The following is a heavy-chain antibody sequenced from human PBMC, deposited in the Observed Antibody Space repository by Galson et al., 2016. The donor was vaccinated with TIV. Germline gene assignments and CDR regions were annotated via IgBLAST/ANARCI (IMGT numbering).Heavy chain of an antibody. CDR3: ARPVANYGSGNYYFPDYYYYMDV. CDR1: GYSISSGYY. Sequence: SETLSLTCAVSGYSISSGYYWGWVRQPPGKGLEWLGNICHTETTYYNPSLESRVSISVDTSKNQFSLRLSSVTAADTAVYYCARPVANYGSGNYYFPDYYYYMDVWGKGTTVTVAS. J-gene: IGHJ6*03. V-gene: IGHV4-38-2*01. D-gene: IGHD3-10*01. CDR2: ICHTETT.